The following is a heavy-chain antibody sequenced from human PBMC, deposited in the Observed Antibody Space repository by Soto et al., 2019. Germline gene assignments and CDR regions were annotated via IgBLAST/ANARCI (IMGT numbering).Heavy chain of an antibody. J-gene: IGHJ5*02. CDR1: GYTFTSYD. V-gene: IGHV1-8*01. CDR2: MNPNSGNT. CDR3: ARGFAWFGELFAPS. Sequence: QVQLVQSGAEVKKPGASVKVSCKASGYTFTSYDINWVRQATGQGLEWMGWMNPNSGNTGYAQKFQGRVTMTRNTSISTAYMELSSLRSEDTAVYYCARGFAWFGELFAPSWGQGALVTVSS. D-gene: IGHD3-10*01.